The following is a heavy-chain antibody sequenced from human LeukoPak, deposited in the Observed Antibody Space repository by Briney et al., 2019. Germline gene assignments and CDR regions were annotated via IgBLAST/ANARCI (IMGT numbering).Heavy chain of an antibody. CDR2: IYYSGST. D-gene: IGHD5-18*01. CDR3: ARYPTRYSNFDY. J-gene: IGHJ4*02. V-gene: IGHV4-39*07. CDR1: GGSISSSSYY. Sequence: SETLSLTCTVSGGSISSSSYYRGWIRQPPGKGLEWIGSIYYSGSTYYNPSLKSRVTISVDTSKNQFSLKLSSVTAADTAVYYCARYPTRYSNFDYWGQGTLVTVSS.